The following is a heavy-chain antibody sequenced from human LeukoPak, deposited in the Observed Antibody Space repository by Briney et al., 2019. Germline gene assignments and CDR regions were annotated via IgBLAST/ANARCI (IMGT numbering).Heavy chain of an antibody. J-gene: IGHJ6*03. CDR1: GFTFSSYA. CDR3: AKGSYQLLYYYMDV. D-gene: IGHD2-2*01. Sequence: GGSLRLSWAAAGFTFSSYAMSLVRQAPGKRLELVSAISGSGGSTYYADSVKGRFTISRDNSKNTLYLQMNSLRAEDTAVYYCAKGSYQLLYYYMDVWGKGTTVTVSS. CDR2: ISGSGGST. V-gene: IGHV3-23*01.